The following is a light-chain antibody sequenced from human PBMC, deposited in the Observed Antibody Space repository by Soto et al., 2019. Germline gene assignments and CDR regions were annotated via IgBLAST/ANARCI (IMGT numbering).Light chain of an antibody. CDR1: QSVSSSY. Sequence: EVVLTQSPVTLSLSPGEGATLSCRASQSVSSSYLAWYQQKPGQAPRLLIYGASSRATGIPDRFSGSGSGTDFTLTISRLEPEDFAVYYCQQYGSSPWTFGQGTKV. CDR2: GAS. J-gene: IGKJ1*01. V-gene: IGKV3-20*01. CDR3: QQYGSSPWT.